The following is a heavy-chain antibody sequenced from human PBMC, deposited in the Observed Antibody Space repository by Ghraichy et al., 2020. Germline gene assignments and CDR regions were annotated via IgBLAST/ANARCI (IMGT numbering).Heavy chain of an antibody. CDR1: GDSVSSNSAA. J-gene: IGHJ3*02. CDR2: TYYRSKWNN. Sequence: SQTLSLTYAISGDSVSSNSAAWNWIRQSPSRGLEWLGRTYYRSKWNNHYAVSVKSRITINPDTSKNQFSLQLNSVTPEDTAVYYCARVEYCSGGSCSPDAFDIWGQGTMVTVSS. V-gene: IGHV6-1*01. CDR3: ARVEYCSGGSCSPDAFDI. D-gene: IGHD2-15*01.